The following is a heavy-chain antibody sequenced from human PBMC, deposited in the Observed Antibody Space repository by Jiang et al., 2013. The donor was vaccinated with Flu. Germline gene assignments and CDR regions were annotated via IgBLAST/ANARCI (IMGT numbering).Heavy chain of an antibody. D-gene: IGHD3-10*01. CDR2: ISSSSSYI. CDR1: GFTFSSYS. Sequence: VQLLESGGGLVKPGGSLRLSCAASGFTFSSYSMNWVRQAPGKGLEWVSSISSSSSYIYYADSVKGRFTISRDNARNSLYLQMNSLRAEDTAVYYCARGRFGDFDYWGQGTLVTVSS. J-gene: IGHJ4*02. V-gene: IGHV3-21*01. CDR3: ARGRFGDFDY.